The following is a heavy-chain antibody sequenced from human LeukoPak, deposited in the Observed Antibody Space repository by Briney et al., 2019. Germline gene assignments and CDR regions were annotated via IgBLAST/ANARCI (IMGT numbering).Heavy chain of an antibody. CDR1: GFTFDDYA. Sequence: GGSLRLSCAASGFTFDDYAMHWVRQAPGKGLEWVSGISWNGGSTGYPDSVKGRFTISRDNAKNSLYLQMNSLRAEDTALYYCARDLGVVTAIRPSAYFDYWGQGTLVTVSS. V-gene: IGHV3-20*04. CDR2: ISWNGGST. D-gene: IGHD2-21*02. J-gene: IGHJ4*02. CDR3: ARDLGVVTAIRPSAYFDY.